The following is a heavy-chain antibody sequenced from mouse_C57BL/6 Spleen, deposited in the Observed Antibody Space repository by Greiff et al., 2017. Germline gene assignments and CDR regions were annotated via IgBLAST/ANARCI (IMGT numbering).Heavy chain of an antibody. CDR1: GFSLTSYG. CDR3: ARDRITFPYYFDN. D-gene: IGHD2-4*01. CDR2: IWSGGSA. Sequence: VKLMESGPGLVQPSQSLSITCPVSGFSLTSYGVHWVRQSPGKGLEWLGVIWSGGSADYNAAFISRLSISKDNSKSQVFIKMNSLQADDTAIYYCARDRITFPYYFDNWGQGTTLTVSS. J-gene: IGHJ2*01. V-gene: IGHV2-2*01.